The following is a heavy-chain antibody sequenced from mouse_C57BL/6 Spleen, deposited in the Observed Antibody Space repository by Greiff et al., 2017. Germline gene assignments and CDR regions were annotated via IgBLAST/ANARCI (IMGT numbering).Heavy chain of an antibody. CDR2: IYPGDGDT. V-gene: IGHV1-82*01. D-gene: IGHD2-3*01. Sequence: VQLQQSGPELVKPGASVKISCKASGYAFSSSWMNWVKQRPGKGLEWIGRIYPGDGDTNYNGKFKGKATLTADKSSSTAYMQLSSLTSEDSAVYFCASDDAWFAYWGQGTLVTVSA. CDR1: GYAFSSSW. J-gene: IGHJ3*01. CDR3: ASDDAWFAY.